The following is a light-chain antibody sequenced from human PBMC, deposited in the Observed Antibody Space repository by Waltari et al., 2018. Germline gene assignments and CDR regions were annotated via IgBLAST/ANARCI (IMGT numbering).Light chain of an antibody. J-gene: IGKJ3*01. CDR3: QQYNSYHIFT. V-gene: IGKV1-5*03. Sequence: DIQMTQSPSTLSASVGDRVTITCRASQNINSWLAWYQKKPGKAPKLLIYKASSLETGVPSRFSGSESGTEFTLTINSLQPDDFATYYCQQYNSYHIFTFGPGTKVEI. CDR2: KAS. CDR1: QNINSW.